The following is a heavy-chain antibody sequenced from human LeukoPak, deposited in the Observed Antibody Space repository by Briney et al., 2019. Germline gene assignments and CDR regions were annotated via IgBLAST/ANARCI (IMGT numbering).Heavy chain of an antibody. Sequence: PSETLSLTCAVYGGSFSGYYWSWIRQPPGKGLEWIGEINHSGSTNYNPSLKSRVTISVDTSKNQFSLKLSSVTAADTAVYYCAREIVATMWGYHYYYYYMDVWGKGTTVTVSS. CDR1: GGSFSGYY. CDR3: AREIVATMWGYHYYYYYMDV. V-gene: IGHV4-34*01. J-gene: IGHJ6*03. D-gene: IGHD5-12*01. CDR2: INHSGST.